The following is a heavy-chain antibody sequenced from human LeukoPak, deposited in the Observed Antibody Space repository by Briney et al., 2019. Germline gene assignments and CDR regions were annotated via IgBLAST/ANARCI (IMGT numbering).Heavy chain of an antibody. CDR3: ARVRVTYYYGSGRVGWFDP. J-gene: IGHJ5*02. CDR1: SGSISTYY. V-gene: IGHV4-59*08. CDR2: IYYSGNT. D-gene: IGHD3-10*01. Sequence: PSETLSLTCTVSSGSISTYYWSWIRQPPGKGLEWIGFIYYSGNTNYNPSLKSRVTVSVDTSKNQFSLKLSSVTAADTAVYYCARVRVTYYYGSGRVGWFDPWGQGTLVTVSS.